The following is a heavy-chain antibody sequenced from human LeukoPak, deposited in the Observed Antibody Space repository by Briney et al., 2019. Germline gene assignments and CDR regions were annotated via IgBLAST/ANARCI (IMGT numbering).Heavy chain of an antibody. Sequence: SVKVSCKASGGTFSSYTISWVRQAPGQGLEWMGRIIPILGIANYAQKFQGRVTITADKSTSTAYMELSSLRSEDTAVYYCARECCSGGSCLDLWGQGNLVTVSS. J-gene: IGHJ5*02. CDR3: ARECCSGGSCLDL. CDR2: IIPILGIA. D-gene: IGHD2-15*01. CDR1: GGTFSSYT. V-gene: IGHV1-69*04.